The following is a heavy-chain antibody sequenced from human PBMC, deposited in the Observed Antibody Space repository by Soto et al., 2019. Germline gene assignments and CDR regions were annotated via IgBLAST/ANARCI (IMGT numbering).Heavy chain of an antibody. V-gene: IGHV3-23*01. CDR2: ISANGQGI. D-gene: IGHD3-9*01. CDR3: AKDRHYPRDRLHY. J-gene: IGHJ4*02. Sequence: GGSLRVSCTASGFTFTYYEFSWVRQAPGKGLEWVSAISANGQGIYYADSVRGRFTISRDNSKNTVFLHMDSLRAEDTAVYYCAKDRHYPRDRLHYWRQGTLFTVSS. CDR1: GFTFTYYE.